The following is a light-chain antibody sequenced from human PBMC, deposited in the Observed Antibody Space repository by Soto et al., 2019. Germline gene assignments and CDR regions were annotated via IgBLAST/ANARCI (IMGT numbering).Light chain of an antibody. CDR3: AAWDDGLGGLV. J-gene: IGLJ3*02. V-gene: IGLV1-47*01. CDR1: ISNIGNHY. CDR2: RNT. Sequence: QSVLTQPPSASGTPGQTVTISCSGSISNIGNHYVYWYEHLPGTAPKLLIFRNTYRPAGVSDRFSGSTSGTSASLAISGLRSEDEADYYCAAWDDGLGGLVFGGGTKVTVL.